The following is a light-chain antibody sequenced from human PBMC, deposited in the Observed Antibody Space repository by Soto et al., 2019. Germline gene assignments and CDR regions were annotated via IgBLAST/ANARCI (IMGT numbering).Light chain of an antibody. Sequence: SALTQPASVSGSPGQSITISCTGSSRDVGGYKYVSWYQQQPGKAPKLIIYEVSYRPSGVSNRFSGSKSGNTASLTISGLQAEDEADYYCTSYRGSSTLVFGGGTKLTVL. CDR1: SRDVGGYKY. V-gene: IGLV2-14*01. J-gene: IGLJ2*01. CDR3: TSYRGSSTLV. CDR2: EVS.